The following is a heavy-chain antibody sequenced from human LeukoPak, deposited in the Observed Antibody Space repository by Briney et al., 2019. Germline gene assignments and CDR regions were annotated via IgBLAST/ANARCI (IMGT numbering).Heavy chain of an antibody. V-gene: IGHV4-39*01. J-gene: IGHJ6*02. Sequence: SETLSLTCTVSGGSISSSSYYWGWIRQPPGKGLEWIGSIYYSGSTYYNPSLKSRVTISVDTSKNQFSLKLSSVTAADTAVYYCASGGSVGPLVAATLLYYYYGMDVWGQGTLVTVSS. CDR1: GGSISSSSYY. CDR3: ASGGSVGPLVAATLLYYYYGMDV. CDR2: IYYSGST. D-gene: IGHD2-15*01.